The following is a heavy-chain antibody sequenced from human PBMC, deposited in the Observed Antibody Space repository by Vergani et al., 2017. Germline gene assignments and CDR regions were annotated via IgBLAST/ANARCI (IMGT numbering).Heavy chain of an antibody. CDR1: GFTFSSYA. Sequence: EVQLLESGGGLVQPGGSLRLSCAASGFTFSSYAMSWVRQAPGKGLEWVSAISGSGGSTYYADSVKGRFTISRDNAKNSLYLQMNSLRAEDTALYYCAKDKEPGWYSSGWYGYWGQGTLVTVSS. D-gene: IGHD6-19*01. CDR3: AKDKEPGWYSSGWYGY. V-gene: IGHV3-23*01. CDR2: ISGSGGST. J-gene: IGHJ4*02.